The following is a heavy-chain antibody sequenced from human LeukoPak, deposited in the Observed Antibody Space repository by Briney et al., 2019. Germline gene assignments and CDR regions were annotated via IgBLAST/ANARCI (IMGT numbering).Heavy chain of an antibody. CDR2: INSDGSST. CDR3: ARGPSRVDV. Sequence: GGFLRLSCAASGFTFRSYWMHWVRQAPGKGLVWVSLINSDGSSTNYADSVKGRFTISRDNAKNTLYLQMNSLRAEDTAVYYCARGPSRVDVWGQGTTVTVSS. J-gene: IGHJ6*02. CDR1: GFTFRSYW. V-gene: IGHV3-74*01.